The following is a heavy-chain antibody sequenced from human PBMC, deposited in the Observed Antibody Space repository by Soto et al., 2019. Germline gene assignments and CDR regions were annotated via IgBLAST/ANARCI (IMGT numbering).Heavy chain of an antibody. Sequence: SETLSLTCTVSGGSVSSGNYYWSWIRQPPGKGLEWIGYIYYSGSTNYNPSLKSRVTISVDTSKNQFSLKLSSVTAADTAVYYCARVLQDYGFWSGYLQEWGQGTLVTVSS. D-gene: IGHD3-3*01. V-gene: IGHV4-61*01. CDR2: IYYSGST. CDR1: GGSVSSGNYY. CDR3: ARVLQDYGFWSGYLQE. J-gene: IGHJ4*02.